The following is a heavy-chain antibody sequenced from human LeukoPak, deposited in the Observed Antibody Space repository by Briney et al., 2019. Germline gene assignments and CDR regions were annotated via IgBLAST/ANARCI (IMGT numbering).Heavy chain of an antibody. J-gene: IGHJ6*02. CDR2: INHSGST. CDR3: ARPRMRITMVRGVMRGMDV. Sequence: SETLSLTCAVYGGSFSGYYWSWIRQPPGKGLGWIGEINHSGSTNYNPSLKSRVTISVDTSKNQFSLKLSSVTAADTAVYYCARPRMRITMVRGVMRGMDVWGQGTTVTVSS. D-gene: IGHD3-10*01. CDR1: GGSFSGYY. V-gene: IGHV4-34*01.